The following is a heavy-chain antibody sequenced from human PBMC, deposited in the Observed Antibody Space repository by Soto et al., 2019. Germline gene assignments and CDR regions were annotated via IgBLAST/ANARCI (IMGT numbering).Heavy chain of an antibody. J-gene: IGHJ5*02. Sequence: LSLTCTVSGGSISPYYWSWIRQPPGKVLEWIGYISYSGSTNYNPSLKSRVTISVDTSKNQFSLKLSSVTAADTAVYYCARDVGLMYDSGYYDFWSAKISWFDAWGQGTLVTVSS. CDR3: ARDVGLMYDSGYYDFWSAKISWFDA. D-gene: IGHD3-3*01. CDR2: ISYSGST. V-gene: IGHV4-59*01. CDR1: GGSISPYY.